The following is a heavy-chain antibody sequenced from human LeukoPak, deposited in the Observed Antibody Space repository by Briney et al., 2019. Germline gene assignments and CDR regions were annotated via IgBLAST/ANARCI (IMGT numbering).Heavy chain of an antibody. V-gene: IGHV4-34*01. J-gene: IGHJ4*02. CDR1: GGSMSSYY. CDR2: INHSGST. D-gene: IGHD3-22*01. CDR3: ASVFGDSSGYYLFDY. Sequence: SETLSLTCTVSGGSMSSYYWSWIRQPPGKGLEWIGEINHSGSTNYNPSLKSRVTISVDTSKNQFSLKLSSVTAADTAVYYCASVFGDSSGYYLFDYWGQGTLVTVSS.